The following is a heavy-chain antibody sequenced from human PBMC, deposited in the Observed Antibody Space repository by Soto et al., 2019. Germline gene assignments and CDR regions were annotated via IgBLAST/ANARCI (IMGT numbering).Heavy chain of an antibody. Sequence: KPSETLSLTCTVSGGSISSSSYYWGWIRQPPGKGLEWIGSIYYSGSTYYNPSLKSRVTISVDTSKNQFSLKLSSVTAADTAVYYCASSSERRNWNYDYWGQGTLVTVSS. CDR2: IYYSGST. D-gene: IGHD1-1*01. V-gene: IGHV4-39*01. CDR3: ASSSERRNWNYDY. J-gene: IGHJ4*02. CDR1: GGSISSSSYY.